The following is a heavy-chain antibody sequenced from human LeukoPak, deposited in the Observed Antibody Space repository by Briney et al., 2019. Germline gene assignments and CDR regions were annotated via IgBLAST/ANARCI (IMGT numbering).Heavy chain of an antibody. CDR1: GFTFGEYA. CDR2: ISSEAYGGTT. V-gene: IGHV3-49*03. Sequence: GRSLRLSCTASGFTFGEYAMRWFRQAPGKGLEWVGFISSEAYGGTTESAAPVKGRFTISRADSKSIAYLQMDSLKTEDTAVYYCVRGELLDGGGGQGTLVTVSS. D-gene: IGHD1-26*01. CDR3: VRGELLDGG. J-gene: IGHJ4*02.